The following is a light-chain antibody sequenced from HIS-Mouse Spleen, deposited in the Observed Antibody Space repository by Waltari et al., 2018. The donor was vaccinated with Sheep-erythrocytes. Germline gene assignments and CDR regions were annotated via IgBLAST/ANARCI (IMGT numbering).Light chain of an antibody. J-gene: IGLJ2*01. Sequence: QSALTQPASVSGSPGQSIPISCTGTSSDVGGYNYVSWYQQHPCKAPKLMIYDVSNRPSGVSNRFSGSKSGNTASLTISGLQAEDEADYYCSSYTSSSTLVVFGGGTKLTVL. V-gene: IGLV2-14*03. CDR1: SSDVGGYNY. CDR3: SSYTSSSTLVV. CDR2: DVS.